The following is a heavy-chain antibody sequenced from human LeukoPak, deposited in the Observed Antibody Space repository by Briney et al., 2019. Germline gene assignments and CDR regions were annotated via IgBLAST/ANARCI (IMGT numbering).Heavy chain of an antibody. CDR2: IYSGGNT. Sequence: PGGSLRLSCVASGFTVSSNYMSWVRQAPGKGLEWVSVIYSGGNTYYADSVEGRFTISRDNSKNTLYLQMNSLRAEDTAVYYCAELGITMIGGVWGKGTTVTISS. D-gene: IGHD3-10*02. J-gene: IGHJ6*04. CDR3: AELGITMIGGV. CDR1: GFTVSSNY. V-gene: IGHV3-66*01.